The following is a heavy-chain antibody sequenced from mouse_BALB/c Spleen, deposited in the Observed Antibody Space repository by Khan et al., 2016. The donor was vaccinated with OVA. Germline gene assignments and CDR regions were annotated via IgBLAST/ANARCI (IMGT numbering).Heavy chain of an antibody. J-gene: IGHJ2*01. CDR3: ARTARIKY. Sequence: EVQLQESGPGLVKPSQSLSLTCTVTGYSITSGYGWYWIRQFQGNKLEWVGYISYRCSTNYNPSLKSRTPITRDTSKNQFFLQLNSETTEDTATYYSARTARIKYWGQGTTLTVSS. D-gene: IGHD3-3*01. V-gene: IGHV3-1*02. CDR1: GYSITSGYG. CDR2: ISYRCST.